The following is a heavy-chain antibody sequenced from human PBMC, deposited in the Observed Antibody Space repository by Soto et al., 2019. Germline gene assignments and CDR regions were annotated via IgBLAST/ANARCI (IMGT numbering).Heavy chain of an antibody. V-gene: IGHV4-59*01. CDR2: LYNTGST. CDR1: GASISRYY. D-gene: IGHD2-21*02. J-gene: IGHJ6*02. CDR3: ARDRWGYCGVDCYPLDG. Sequence: PSETLSLTCTVSGASISRYYWSWIRLSPGKGLEWIGYLYNTGSTIYNPSLKSRVTISVDASRNQFSLKMNSVTAADTAVYYCARDRWGYCGVDCYPLDGWGQGTTVTVAS.